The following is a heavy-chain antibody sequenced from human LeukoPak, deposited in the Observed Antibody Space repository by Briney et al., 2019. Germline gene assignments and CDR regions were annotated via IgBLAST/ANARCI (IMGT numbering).Heavy chain of an antibody. D-gene: IGHD3-10*01. Sequence: GGSLRLSCAASGFTFSNYWVHWVRQAPGKGLVWVSRINRDGSTTNYADSVKGRFTVSRDNAKNTLYLQMNSLRAEDTAVYYCARARKSGESSEIDFWGQGTLVTVSS. CDR1: GFTFSNYW. CDR3: ARARKSGESSEIDF. J-gene: IGHJ4*02. V-gene: IGHV3-74*01. CDR2: INRDGSTT.